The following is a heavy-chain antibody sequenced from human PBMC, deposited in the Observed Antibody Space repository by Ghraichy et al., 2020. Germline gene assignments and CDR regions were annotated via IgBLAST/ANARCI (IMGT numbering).Heavy chain of an antibody. CDR1: GGSFSGYS. CDR2: INHSGST. Sequence: SETLSLTCAVYGGSFSGYSWSWIRQPPGKGLEWIGEINHSGSTNYNPSLKSRVTISVDTSKNQFSLKLSSVTAADTAVYYCARGHYYYYGMDVWGQGTTVTVSS. J-gene: IGHJ6*02. V-gene: IGHV4-34*01. CDR3: ARGHYYYYGMDV.